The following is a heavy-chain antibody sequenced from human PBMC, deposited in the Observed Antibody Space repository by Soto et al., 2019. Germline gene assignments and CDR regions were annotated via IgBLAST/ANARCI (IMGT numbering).Heavy chain of an antibody. Sequence: TWETLSLTCTVNGGAISGYYGTWMRQSAGGGLEWIGRIYSSGSTNYNPSLKSRVTISLDTSMNHFSLRLSSVTAADTAVYYCARGQRFSDWFDPWGQGTLVTVSS. CDR3: ARGQRFSDWFDP. V-gene: IGHV4-4*07. CDR1: GGAISGYY. CDR2: IYSSGST. J-gene: IGHJ5*02. D-gene: IGHD3-3*01.